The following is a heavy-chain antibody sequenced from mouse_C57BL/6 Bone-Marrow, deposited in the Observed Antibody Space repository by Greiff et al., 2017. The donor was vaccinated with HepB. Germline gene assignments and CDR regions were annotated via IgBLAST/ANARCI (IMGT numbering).Heavy chain of an antibody. D-gene: IGHD2-5*01. CDR2: LRSKSSNYAT. CDR1: GFTFNTYA. J-gene: IGHJ3*01. V-gene: IGHV10-3*01. Sequence: GGGLVQPKGSLKLSCAASGFTFNTYAMHWVRQAPGKGLEWVARLRSKSSNYATYYADSVKDRFTISRDDSQSMLYLQMNNLKIEDTAMYYCVCAYYSNFFFAYWGPGALVTVSA. CDR3: VCAYYSNFFFAY.